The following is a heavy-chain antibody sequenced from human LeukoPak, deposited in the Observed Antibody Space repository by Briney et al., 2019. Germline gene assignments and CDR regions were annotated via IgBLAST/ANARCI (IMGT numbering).Heavy chain of an antibody. CDR1: GFTFSTYV. V-gene: IGHV3-23*01. Sequence: PGGSLRLSCAASGFTFSTYVMTWLRQSPGKGLEWVARISGTGYTTYYADSVKGRFTISRDNSKNTLFLQMNSLRAEDTALYYCVRGGWFDYWGQGALFIVSS. CDR3: VRGGWFDY. J-gene: IGHJ5*01. CDR2: ISGTGYTT. D-gene: IGHD3-10*01.